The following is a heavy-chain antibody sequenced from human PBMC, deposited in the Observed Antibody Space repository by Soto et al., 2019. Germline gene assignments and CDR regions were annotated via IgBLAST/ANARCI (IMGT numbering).Heavy chain of an antibody. J-gene: IGHJ4*02. D-gene: IGHD3-16*02. V-gene: IGHV4-59*01. CDR2: ISYSGST. Sequence: SETLSLTCTVSGGSISSYSWTWIRQPPGKGLEWIGYISYSGSTNYNPSLKSRVTISLDTSKNHFSLKLTSVTAADTAVYYCARETVWGTYRFDSWGQGTLVTVSS. CDR3: ARETVWGTYRFDS. CDR1: GGSISSYS.